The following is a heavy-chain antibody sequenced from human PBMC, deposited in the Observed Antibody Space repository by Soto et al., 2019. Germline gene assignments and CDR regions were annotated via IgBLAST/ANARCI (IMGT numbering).Heavy chain of an antibody. CDR2: IYYSGST. CDR1: GGSISSGGYY. Sequence: SETLSLTCTVSGGSISSGGYYWSCIRQHPGKGLEWIGYIYYSGSTYYNPSLKSRVTISVDTSKNQFSLKLSSVTAADTAVYYCARFPGRAGAGWFDPWGQGTLVTVSS. V-gene: IGHV4-31*03. D-gene: IGHD1-26*01. J-gene: IGHJ5*02. CDR3: ARFPGRAGAGWFDP.